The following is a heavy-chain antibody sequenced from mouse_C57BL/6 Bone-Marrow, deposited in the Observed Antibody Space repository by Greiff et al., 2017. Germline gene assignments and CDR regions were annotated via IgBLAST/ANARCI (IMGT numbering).Heavy chain of an antibody. CDR1: GFNIKDTY. Sequence: VQLQQSGAELVKPGASVTLSCTASGFNIKDTYMHWVKQRPEQGLEWIGRIDPANGNTKYDPKFQGKATITADTSSNTAYLQLSSLTSEDTAVYYCANWDWYFDVWGAGTTVTVSS. CDR2: IDPANGNT. V-gene: IGHV14-3*02. CDR3: ANWDWYFDV. J-gene: IGHJ1*01. D-gene: IGHD4-1*01.